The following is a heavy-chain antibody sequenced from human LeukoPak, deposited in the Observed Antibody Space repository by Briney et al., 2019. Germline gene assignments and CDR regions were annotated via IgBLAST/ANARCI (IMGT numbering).Heavy chain of an antibody. Sequence: GGSLRLSCAASGFTFNTHWMNWVRQSPRGGLEWVANISPDGSAEYYVDSVKGRFTISRDNAKNLVYLQLSSPRTEDTAVYYCSGRSGFSSIYWGQGTLVTVSS. CDR3: SGRSGFSSIY. D-gene: IGHD6-19*01. CDR1: GFTFNTHW. V-gene: IGHV3-7*01. CDR2: ISPDGSAE. J-gene: IGHJ4*02.